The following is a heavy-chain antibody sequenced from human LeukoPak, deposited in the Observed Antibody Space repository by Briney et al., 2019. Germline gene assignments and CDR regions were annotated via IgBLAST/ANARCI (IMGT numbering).Heavy chain of an antibody. CDR1: GFTFSSYA. Sequence: GGSLRLSCAASGFTFSSYAMSWVRQAPGKGLEWVSGVSTSGDNTYYADSVKGRFTISRDNSKNTLYLQMNSLRAEDTAVYFCAKGYIVKTTTFASDIWGQGTMATVSS. CDR2: VSTSGDNT. D-gene: IGHD1-26*01. V-gene: IGHV3-23*01. J-gene: IGHJ3*02. CDR3: AKGYIVKTTTFASDI.